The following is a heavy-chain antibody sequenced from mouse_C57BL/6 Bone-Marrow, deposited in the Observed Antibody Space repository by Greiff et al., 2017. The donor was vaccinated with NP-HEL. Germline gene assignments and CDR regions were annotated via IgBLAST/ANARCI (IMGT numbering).Heavy chain of an antibody. J-gene: IGHJ1*03. Sequence: EVKLEESGGGLVKPGGSLKLSCAASGFTFSDYGMHWVRQAPEKGLEWVAYISSGSSTIYYADTVKGRFTISRDNAKNTLFLQMTSLRSEDTAMYYCAHYGSSDWYFDVWGTGTTVTVSS. V-gene: IGHV5-17*01. CDR1: GFTFSDYG. D-gene: IGHD1-1*01. CDR2: ISSGSSTI. CDR3: AHYGSSDWYFDV.